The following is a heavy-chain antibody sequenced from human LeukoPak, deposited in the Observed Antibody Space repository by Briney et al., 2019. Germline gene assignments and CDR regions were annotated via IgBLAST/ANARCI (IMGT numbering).Heavy chain of an antibody. D-gene: IGHD3-10*01. J-gene: IGHJ4*02. V-gene: IGHV3-23*01. Sequence: GGSLRLSCAASGFTFSSSDMNWVRQAPGKGLEWVSTISGTGGSTYYADSVRGRFTISRDNSKDTLYLQMNSLRAEDTAVYYCEKGPGREYFLGPGTLVTVSS. CDR1: GFTFSSSD. CDR2: ISGTGGST. CDR3: EKGPGREYF.